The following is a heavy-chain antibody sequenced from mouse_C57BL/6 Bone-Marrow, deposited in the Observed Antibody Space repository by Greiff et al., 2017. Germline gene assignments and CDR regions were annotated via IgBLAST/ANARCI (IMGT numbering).Heavy chain of an antibody. J-gene: IGHJ4*01. CDR2: LSPRSGNT. CDR3: ARRGARYAMDY. V-gene: IGHV1-81*01. CDR1: GYTFTSYG. Sequence: VQLQPSGAELARPGASVKLSCKASGYTFTSYGISWVKQRTGQGLEWIGELSPRSGNTYYNEKVKGKATLTADKSSSTASMELRSLTSEDSAVYFCARRGARYAMDYWGQGTSVTVSS.